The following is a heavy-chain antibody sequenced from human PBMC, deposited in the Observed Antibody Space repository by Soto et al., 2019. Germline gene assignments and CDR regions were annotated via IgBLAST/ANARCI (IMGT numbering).Heavy chain of an antibody. Sequence: AASVKVSCKASGFSFTGYYIHWLRQAPGQGLEWMGWINAHSGGTEYAQKFQGRVTLTRDTSTATAYLTLTSLTSDDTALYYCAKDLTRQLAYWLDPWGQGTQVTVSS. D-gene: IGHD6-6*01. J-gene: IGHJ5*02. V-gene: IGHV1-2*02. CDR1: GFSFTGYY. CDR3: AKDLTRQLAYWLDP. CDR2: INAHSGGT.